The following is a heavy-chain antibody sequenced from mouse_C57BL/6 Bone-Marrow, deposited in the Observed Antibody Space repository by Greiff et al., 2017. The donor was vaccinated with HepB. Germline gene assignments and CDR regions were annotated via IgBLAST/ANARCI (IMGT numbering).Heavy chain of an antibody. J-gene: IGHJ1*03. D-gene: IGHD1-1*01. CDR3: TTGYVSSYWYFDV. V-gene: IGHV14-4*01. Sequence: VQLKESGAELVRPGASVKLSCTASGFNIKDDYMHWVKQRPEQGLEWIGWIDPENGDTEYASKFQGKATITADTSSNTAYLQLSSLTSEDTAVYYCTTGYVSSYWYFDVWGTGTTVTVSS. CDR2: IDPENGDT. CDR1: GFNIKDDY.